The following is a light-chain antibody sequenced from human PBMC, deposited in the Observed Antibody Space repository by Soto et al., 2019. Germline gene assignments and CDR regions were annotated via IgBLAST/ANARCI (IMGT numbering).Light chain of an antibody. V-gene: IGKV1-5*03. Sequence: DIQMTQSPSTLSASVGDRVTITCRASQSISSWLAWYQQKPGKAPKLLIYKASSLESGVPSRFSGSGSGTEFTLTISSLQPDDFAPYYCQQYNSYPWTFGQGPKVEIK. J-gene: IGKJ1*01. CDR1: QSISSW. CDR3: QQYNSYPWT. CDR2: KAS.